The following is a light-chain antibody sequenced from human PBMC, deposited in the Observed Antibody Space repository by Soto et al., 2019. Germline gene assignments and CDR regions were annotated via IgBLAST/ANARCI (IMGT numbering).Light chain of an antibody. Sequence: EIVLTQSPGTLSLSPGERATLSCRASQSIRSSSLAWYQQKPGQAPRLLIYGGSSRATGIPDRFSGGGSGTGFRLTISRLETEDFSVYYCHQYGSSPLTFGGGTKVEIK. J-gene: IGKJ4*01. CDR3: HQYGSSPLT. V-gene: IGKV3-20*01. CDR2: GGS. CDR1: QSIRSSS.